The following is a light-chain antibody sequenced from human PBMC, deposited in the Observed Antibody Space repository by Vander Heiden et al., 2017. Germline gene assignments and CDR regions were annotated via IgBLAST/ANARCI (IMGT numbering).Light chain of an antibody. CDR1: QSVSSN. J-gene: IGKJ1*01. V-gene: IGKV3-15*01. CDR2: GAS. Sequence: EIVMTQSPATLSVSPGERATVSCRASQSVSSNLAWYQQKPGQAPRLLIYGASTRATGIPARFSGSGSGTEFTLTISSLQSEDFAVYYCQQYNNWLPWTFGQGTKVEIK. CDR3: QQYNNWLPWT.